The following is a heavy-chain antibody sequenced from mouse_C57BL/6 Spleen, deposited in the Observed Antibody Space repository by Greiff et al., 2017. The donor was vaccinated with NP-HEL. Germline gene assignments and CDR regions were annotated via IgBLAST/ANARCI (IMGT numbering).Heavy chain of an antibody. CDR1: GFTFSDYY. CDR2: ISNGGGST. V-gene: IGHV5-12*01. CDR3: ARHYYGSDDWAMDY. D-gene: IGHD1-1*01. Sequence: EVQLVESGGGLVQPGGSLKLSCAASGFTFSDYYMYWVRQTPEKRLEWVAYISNGGGSTYYPDTVKGRFTISRDNTKNTLYLQMSRLKSEDTAMYYGARHYYGSDDWAMDYWGQGTSVTVAS. J-gene: IGHJ4*01.